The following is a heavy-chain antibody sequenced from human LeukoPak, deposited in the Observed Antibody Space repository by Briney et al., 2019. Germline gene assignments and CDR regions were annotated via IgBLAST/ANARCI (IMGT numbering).Heavy chain of an antibody. CDR1: GFTFSDAW. V-gene: IGHV3-15*01. D-gene: IGHD1-26*01. J-gene: IGHJ4*02. CDR2: IKSKTDGGTT. Sequence: GGSLRLSCAASGFTFSDAWMSWVRQAPGKGLEWVGRIKSKTDGGTTDYAAPVKGRFTISRDDSKNTLYLQMNSLKTEDTAVYYCPTRGGSFSIFDYWGQGPLVTVSS. CDR3: PTRGGSFSIFDY.